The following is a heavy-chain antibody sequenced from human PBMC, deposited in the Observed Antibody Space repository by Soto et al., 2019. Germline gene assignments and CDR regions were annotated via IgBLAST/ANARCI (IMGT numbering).Heavy chain of an antibody. CDR3: AEYGAAVFDF. J-gene: IGHJ3*01. D-gene: IGHD2-15*01. CDR2: INAGNGDR. CDR1: GYTVTNYA. Sequence: EASVKVSCKASGYTVTNYAMHWVRQAPGQRLEWMGWINAGNGDRKYSQHFQGRVTVTTDTSASTAYMALSRLRSEDTAVYYCAEYGAAVFDFWGQGKMVPVPS. V-gene: IGHV1-3*01.